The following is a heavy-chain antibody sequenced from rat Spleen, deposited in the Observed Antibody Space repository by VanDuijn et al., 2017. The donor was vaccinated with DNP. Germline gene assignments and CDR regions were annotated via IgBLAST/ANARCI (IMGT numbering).Heavy chain of an antibody. V-gene: IGHV5-31*01. Sequence: EVQLVESGGGLVQPGRSLKLSCAASGFTFNNYWMTWIRQAPGKGLEWVASITNTGGSTYYPDSVKGRFTISRDNAKSTLYLQMNSLRSEDTATYYCTTDEDNSGYKGSYYFDYWGQGVMVTVSS. CDR3: TTDEDNSGYKGSYYFDY. D-gene: IGHD4-3*01. CDR1: GFTFNNYW. J-gene: IGHJ2*01. CDR2: ITNTGGST.